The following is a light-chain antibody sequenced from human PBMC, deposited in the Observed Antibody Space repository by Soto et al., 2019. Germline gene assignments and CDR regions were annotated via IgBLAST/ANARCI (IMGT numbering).Light chain of an antibody. CDR3: QQYDDLPIT. Sequence: DIQMTQAPSSLSASVGDRVTITCQASQDISNLLNWYQQKPGKAPKLLIYDASNLETGVPSRFSGTGSGTDFTLTLSSLQPEDIATYYCQQYDDLPITFGRGTRLEIK. J-gene: IGKJ5*01. V-gene: IGKV1-33*01. CDR1: QDISNL. CDR2: DAS.